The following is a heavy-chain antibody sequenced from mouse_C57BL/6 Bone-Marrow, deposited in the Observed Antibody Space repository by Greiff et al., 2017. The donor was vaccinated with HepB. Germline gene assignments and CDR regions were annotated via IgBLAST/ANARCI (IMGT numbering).Heavy chain of an antibody. CDR2: IDPANGNS. Sequence: EVQLQQSGAELVRPGASVKLSCTASGFNIKNTYMHWVKQRPEQGLEWIGRIDPANGNSKYAPKFQGKATITADTSSNTAYLQLSSLLSDDTANYSCAPYGYYTLWSFDVWGTGTTVTVSS. CDR1: GFNIKNTY. V-gene: IGHV14-3*01. J-gene: IGHJ1*03. CDR3: APYGYYTLWSFDV. D-gene: IGHD2-3*01.